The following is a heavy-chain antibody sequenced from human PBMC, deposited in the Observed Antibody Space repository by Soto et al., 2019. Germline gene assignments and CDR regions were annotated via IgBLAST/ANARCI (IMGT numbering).Heavy chain of an antibody. D-gene: IGHD6-6*01. Sequence: ASVKVSCKASGYTFTSYDINWVRQATGQGLEWMGWMNPNSGNTGYAQKFQGRVTMTRNTSISTAYMELSSLRSEDTAVYYCAKDMYSSSSYYYYYYMDVWGKGTTVTVSS. CDR2: MNPNSGNT. V-gene: IGHV1-8*01. CDR1: GYTFTSYD. CDR3: AKDMYSSSSYYYYYYMDV. J-gene: IGHJ6*03.